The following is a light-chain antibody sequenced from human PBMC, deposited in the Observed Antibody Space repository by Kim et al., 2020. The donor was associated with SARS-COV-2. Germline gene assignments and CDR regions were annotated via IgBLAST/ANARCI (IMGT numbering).Light chain of an antibody. CDR3: QQRSNWPPAVT. V-gene: IGKV3-11*01. Sequence: EIVLTQSPATLSLSAGERATLSCRASQSVSNYLAWYQQKPGQAPRLLIYRPSNRATGIPPRFSGSGSGTDFTLTISSLEAEDFAVYYCQQRSNWPPAVTFGQGTRLEIK. CDR1: QSVSNY. CDR2: RPS. J-gene: IGKJ5*01.